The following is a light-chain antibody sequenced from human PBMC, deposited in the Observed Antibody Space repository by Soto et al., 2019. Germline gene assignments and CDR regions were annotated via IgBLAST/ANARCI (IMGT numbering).Light chain of an antibody. CDR1: SSNIGAGYD. CDR2: GNS. CDR3: QSYDSSLKV. V-gene: IGLV1-40*01. Sequence: VLTQPPSVSGAPGQRVTISCTGSSSNIGAGYDVHWYQQLPGTAPKLLIYGNSNRPSGVPDRFSGSKSGTSASLAITGLQAEDEADYYCQSYDSSLKVFGGGTKLTVL. J-gene: IGLJ2*01.